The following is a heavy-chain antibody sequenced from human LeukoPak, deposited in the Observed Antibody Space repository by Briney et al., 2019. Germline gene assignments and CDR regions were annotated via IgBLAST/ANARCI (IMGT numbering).Heavy chain of an antibody. CDR1: GYIFTTYY. CDR3: ARSAVVDSSGYLDY. D-gene: IGHD3-22*01. J-gene: IGHJ4*02. Sequence: ASVKVSCKASGYIFTTYYMHWVRQAPGQGLEWMGIINPNDGGTKYAQKFQGRATMIRDTSTSTVYMELSSLRSEDTAVYYCARSAVVDSSGYLDYWGQGTLVTVSS. CDR2: INPNDGGT. V-gene: IGHV1-46*01.